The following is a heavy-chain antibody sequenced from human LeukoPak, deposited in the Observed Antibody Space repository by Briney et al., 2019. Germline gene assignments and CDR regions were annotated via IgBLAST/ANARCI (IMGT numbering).Heavy chain of an antibody. CDR2: INPNSGNT. Sequence: GASVKVSCKASGYTFTGYYMHWVRQAPGQGLEWMGWINPNSGNTGYAQKFQGRVTITRNTSISTAYMELSSLRSEDTAVYYCARGATTYYYYYYMDVWGKGTTVTVSS. J-gene: IGHJ6*03. CDR1: GYTFTGYY. CDR3: ARGATTYYYYYYMDV. D-gene: IGHD1-26*01. V-gene: IGHV1-8*03.